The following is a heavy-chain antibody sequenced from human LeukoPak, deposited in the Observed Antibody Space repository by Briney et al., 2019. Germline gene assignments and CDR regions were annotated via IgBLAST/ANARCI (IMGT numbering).Heavy chain of an antibody. Sequence: GGSLRLSCAASGFIFSQYSMNWVRQAPGKGLEWVSHIRSSSETFYADSVKGRFTISRDNARNSLYLQMNNLRGEDTAIYYCARDAGNSGYGCDLWGQGTLVTVSS. CDR1: GFIFSQYS. CDR2: IRSSSET. V-gene: IGHV3-48*01. D-gene: IGHD5-12*01. J-gene: IGHJ5*02. CDR3: ARDAGNSGYGCDL.